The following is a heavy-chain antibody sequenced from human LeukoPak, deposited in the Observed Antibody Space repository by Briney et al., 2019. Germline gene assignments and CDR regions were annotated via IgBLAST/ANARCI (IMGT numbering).Heavy chain of an antibody. D-gene: IGHD4-23*01. J-gene: IGHJ4*02. V-gene: IGHV3-30-3*01. CDR1: GFTFSSYA. Sequence: GGSLRLSCAASGFTFSSYAMHWVRQAPGKGLEWVAVISYDGSNKYYADSVEGRFTISRDNSKNTLYLQMNSLRAEDTAVYYCARDERFRTVVEGYWGQGTLVTVSS. CDR3: ARDERFRTVVEGY. CDR2: ISYDGSNK.